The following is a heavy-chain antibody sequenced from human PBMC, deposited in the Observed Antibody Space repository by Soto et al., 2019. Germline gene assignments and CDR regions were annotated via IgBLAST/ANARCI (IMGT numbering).Heavy chain of an antibody. CDR2: ISSSSSYI. Sequence: EVQLVESGGGLVKPGGSLRLSCAASGFTFSSYSMNWVRQAPGKGLEWVSSISSSSSYIYYADSVKGRFTISRDNAKNSLYLQMNSLRAEDMAVYYCARLTSYDSSGDYCYWGQGTLVTVSS. CDR3: ARLTSYDSSGDYCY. CDR1: GFTFSSYS. V-gene: IGHV3-21*01. J-gene: IGHJ4*02. D-gene: IGHD3-22*01.